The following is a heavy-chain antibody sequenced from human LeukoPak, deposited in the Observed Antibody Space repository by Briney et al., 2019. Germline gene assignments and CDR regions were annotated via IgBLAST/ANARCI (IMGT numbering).Heavy chain of an antibody. CDR3: ARQAAGVSFDY. J-gene: IGHJ4*02. CDR2: INPGDSDT. CDR1: GYGFTIYW. V-gene: IGHV5-51*01. Sequence: GESLKISCEASGYGFTIYWIGWVRKMPGKGLEWMGIINPGDSDTRYSPSFQGQVTISVDKSISTAYLQWGSLKASDTAIYYCARQAAGVSFDYWGQGTLVTVSS. D-gene: IGHD6-13*01.